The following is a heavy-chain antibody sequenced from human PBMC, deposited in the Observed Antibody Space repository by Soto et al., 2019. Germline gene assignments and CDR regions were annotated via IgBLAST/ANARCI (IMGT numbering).Heavy chain of an antibody. V-gene: IGHV3-23*01. Sequence: EVQLLESGGGLVQPGGSLRLSCAASGFTFSSYAMSWVRQAPGKGLEWVSAISGSGGSTYYADSVKDRFAISRDNSKNTLYLQMNSLRAEGTAVYYCALREMGCSGGSCYSLHYYYYYMDVWGKGTTVTVSS. CDR3: ALREMGCSGGSCYSLHYYYYYMDV. CDR2: ISGSGGST. CDR1: GFTFSSYA. D-gene: IGHD2-15*01. J-gene: IGHJ6*03.